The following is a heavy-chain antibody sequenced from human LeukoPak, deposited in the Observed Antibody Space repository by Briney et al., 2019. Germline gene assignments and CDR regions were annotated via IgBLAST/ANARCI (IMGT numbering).Heavy chain of an antibody. Sequence: ASVKVSCKASGYTFISYDINWVRQATGQGLEWMGWMNPNSGNTNYAQKLQGRVTMTTDTSTSTAYMELRSLRSDDTAVYYCARFAVRGVNDAFDIWGQGTMVTVSS. CDR3: ARFAVRGVNDAFDI. V-gene: IGHV1-18*01. CDR2: MNPNSGNT. CDR1: GYTFISYD. J-gene: IGHJ3*02. D-gene: IGHD3-10*01.